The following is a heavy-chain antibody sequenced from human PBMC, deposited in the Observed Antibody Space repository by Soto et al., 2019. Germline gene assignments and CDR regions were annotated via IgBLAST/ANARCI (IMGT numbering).Heavy chain of an antibody. D-gene: IGHD7-27*01. CDR2: VYYTGTT. CDR3: ARDNWEVPLEV. V-gene: IGHV4-30-4*01. Sequence: QVQLQESGPGLVKPSQNLSLTCTVSGGSISSGDYYWTWIRQPPGKGLECVGYVYYTGTTYYNPSLKSRINISVDTSKNLFSLRLSSVTAADTAVYYCARDNWEVPLEVGGHGTLVTVSS. J-gene: IGHJ3*01. CDR1: GGSISSGDYY.